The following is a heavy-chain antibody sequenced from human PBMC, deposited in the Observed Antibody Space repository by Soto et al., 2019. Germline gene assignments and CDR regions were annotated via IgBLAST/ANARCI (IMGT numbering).Heavy chain of an antibody. D-gene: IGHD1-26*01. Sequence: GGSLRLSCAASGFTVSSNYMSWVRQAPGKGLEWVSVIYSGGSTYYADSVKGRFTISRDNSKNTLYLQMNSLRAEDTAVYYCASGELRAEYFQHWGQGTLVTVSS. CDR1: GFTVSSNY. CDR3: ASGELRAEYFQH. V-gene: IGHV3-66*01. J-gene: IGHJ1*01. CDR2: IYSGGST.